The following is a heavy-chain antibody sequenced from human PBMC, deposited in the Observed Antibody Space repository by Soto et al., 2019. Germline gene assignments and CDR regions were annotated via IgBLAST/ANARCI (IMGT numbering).Heavy chain of an antibody. D-gene: IGHD5-18*01. CDR1: GFTFRTYW. J-gene: IGHJ6*02. Sequence: EVQLVESGGGLVQPGGSLRLSCGASGFTFRTYWLSWVRQVPGKGLEWVANINQDGSEKNYVDSVKGRFTISRDNAKNSLYLQMSSLRAEDTALYYCARDGSTIWYSYDYGGRDVWGQGTTVTVSS. V-gene: IGHV3-7*05. CDR2: INQDGSEK. CDR3: ARDGSTIWYSYDYGGRDV.